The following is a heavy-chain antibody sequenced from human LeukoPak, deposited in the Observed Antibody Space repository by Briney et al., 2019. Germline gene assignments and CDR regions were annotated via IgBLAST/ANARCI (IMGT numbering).Heavy chain of an antibody. D-gene: IGHD5-12*01. CDR3: TNTVAGRERLDY. V-gene: IGHV3-74*03. Sequence: GGSLRLSCAASGLTFSNYWMHWVRQAPGKGLLWVSRIDPDGESTTYPPSVQGRFTVSRDNARNTVYLHMSSLRVEDTATYYCTNTVAGRERLDYWGQGTLVTVSS. CDR2: IDPDGEST. CDR1: GLTFSNYW. J-gene: IGHJ4*02.